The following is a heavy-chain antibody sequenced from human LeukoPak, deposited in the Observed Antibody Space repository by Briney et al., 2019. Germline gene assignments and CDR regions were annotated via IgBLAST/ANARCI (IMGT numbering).Heavy chain of an antibody. CDR2: IYQSGST. CDR1: GYSISSGYY. D-gene: IGHD2-15*01. CDR3: STAHCSGGSCYPLYYYYMDV. Sequence: PSETLSLTCTVSGYSISSGYYWGWIRQPPGKGLEWIGSIYQSGSTYYNPSLKSRVTISVDTSKNQFSLKLSSVTAADTAVYYCSTAHCSGGSCYPLYYYYMDVWGKGTTVTVSS. J-gene: IGHJ6*03. V-gene: IGHV4-38-2*02.